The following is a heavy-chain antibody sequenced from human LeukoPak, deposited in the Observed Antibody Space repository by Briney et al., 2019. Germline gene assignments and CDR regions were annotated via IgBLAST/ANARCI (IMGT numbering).Heavy chain of an antibody. Sequence: GASVKVSCKASGYSFPSYGINWVRQATGQGLEWMGWMNPNSGNTGYAQKFQGRVTMTRNTSISTAYMELSSLRSEDTAVYYCARVLRGYYGSGSYSFKRARPFDYWGQGTLVTVSS. J-gene: IGHJ4*02. D-gene: IGHD3-10*01. CDR2: MNPNSGNT. CDR3: ARVLRGYYGSGSYSFKRARPFDY. CDR1: GYSFPSYG. V-gene: IGHV1-8*02.